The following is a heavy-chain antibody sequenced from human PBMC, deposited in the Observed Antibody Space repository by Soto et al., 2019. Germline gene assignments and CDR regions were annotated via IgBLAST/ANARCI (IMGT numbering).Heavy chain of an antibody. D-gene: IGHD3-10*01. CDR3: AKGPKRSIVRGNGY. J-gene: IGHJ4*02. V-gene: IGHV3-23*01. CDR2: ISGSGGST. CDR1: GFTFSSYA. Sequence: EVQLLESGGGLVQPGGSLRLSCAASGFTFSSYAMSWVRQAPGKGLEWVSAISGSGGSTYYADSVKGRFTISRDSSKNTLYLQSNRLRAEDTAVYYCAKGPKRSIVRGNGYWGQGTSGTVSS.